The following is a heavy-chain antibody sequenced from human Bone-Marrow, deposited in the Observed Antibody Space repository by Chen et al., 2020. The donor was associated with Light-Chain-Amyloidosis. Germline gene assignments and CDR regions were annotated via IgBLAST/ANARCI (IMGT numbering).Heavy chain of an antibody. CDR3: AKDQIFNYYDTWGWFDP. D-gene: IGHD3-22*01. Sequence: EVQLLESGGGLVQPGGSLRLSCAASGFTFSSYAMSWVRQAPGKGLEWVSAISGSGGSTYYADSVKGRFTISRDNSKNTLYLQMNSLRAEDTAVYYCAKDQIFNYYDTWGWFDPWGQGTLVTVSS. J-gene: IGHJ5*02. CDR1: GFTFSSYA. V-gene: IGHV3-23*01. CDR2: ISGSGGST.